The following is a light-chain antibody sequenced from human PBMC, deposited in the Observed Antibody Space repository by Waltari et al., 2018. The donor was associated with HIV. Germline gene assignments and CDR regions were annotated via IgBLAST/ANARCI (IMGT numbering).Light chain of an antibody. CDR2: EVS. Sequence: QSALTQPASVSGSPGQSITISCPGTSSAVGSYNLVSWYQQHPGKVPKLIIYEVSKRPAGVSYRFSGSKSGDTASLTISGLQAEDEADYYCCSYAGSSTLIFGGGTKLTVL. J-gene: IGLJ2*01. CDR1: SSAVGSYNL. V-gene: IGLV2-23*02. CDR3: CSYAGSSTLI.